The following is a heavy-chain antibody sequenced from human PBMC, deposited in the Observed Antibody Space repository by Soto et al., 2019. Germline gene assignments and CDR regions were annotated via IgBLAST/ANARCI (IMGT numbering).Heavy chain of an antibody. V-gene: IGHV3-21*01. CDR1: GFTFSSYS. J-gene: IGHJ5*02. CDR3: ARDGPGIAVAGTLWFDP. CDR2: ISSSSSYI. D-gene: IGHD6-19*01. Sequence: AGGSLRLSCAASGFTFSSYSMNWVRQAPGKGLEWVSSISSSSSYIYYADSVKGRFTISRDNAKNSLYLQMNSLRAEDTAVYYCARDGPGIAVAGTLWFDPWGQGTLVTVSS.